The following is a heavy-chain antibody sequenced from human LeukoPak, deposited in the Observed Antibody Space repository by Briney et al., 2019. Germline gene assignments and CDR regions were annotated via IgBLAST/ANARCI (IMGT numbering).Heavy chain of an antibody. V-gene: IGHV4-4*09. CDR1: GCTISSYY. D-gene: IGHD2-8*01. J-gene: IGHJ6*03. CDR3: ARRAQYGYYYYSSMDV. CDR2: IYTSGST. Sequence: SETLSLTCTASGCTISSYYLSWIRQPPGKGLEWIGYIYTSGSTNYNPSLKSRVTISVDTSTNQFSLKLSSVTAADTAVYYCARRAQYGYYYYSSMDVWGKRDTGSAS.